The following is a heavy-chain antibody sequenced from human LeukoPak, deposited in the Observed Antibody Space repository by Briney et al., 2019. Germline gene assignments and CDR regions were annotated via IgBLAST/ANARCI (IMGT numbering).Heavy chain of an antibody. D-gene: IGHD2-15*01. J-gene: IGHJ3*02. CDR2: INPNTGGT. CDR1: GYTCTGYY. Sequence: ASVKVSCKASGYTCTGYYMQWERQAPGQGLEWMGWINPNTGGTNYAQKFQGRVTVTTDTSVSTGYMELSRLTSDDTAVYYCASQTSKRYCSGGSCYFDAFDIWGQGTMVTVSS. CDR3: ASQTSKRYCSGGSCYFDAFDI. V-gene: IGHV1-2*02.